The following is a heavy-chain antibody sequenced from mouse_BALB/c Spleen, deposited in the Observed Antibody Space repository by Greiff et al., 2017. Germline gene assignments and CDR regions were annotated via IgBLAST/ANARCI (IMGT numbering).Heavy chain of an antibody. CDR2: ISNGGGST. V-gene: IGHV5-12-2*01. D-gene: IGHD2-2*01. Sequence: EVKVVESGGGLVQPGGSLKLSCAASGFTFSSYTMSWVRQTPEKRLEWVAYISNGGGSTYYPDTVKGRFTISRDNAKNTLYLQMSSLKSEDTAMYYCARHGGYDWFAYWGQGTLGTVSA. CDR1: GFTFSSYT. CDR3: ARHGGYDWFAY. J-gene: IGHJ3*01.